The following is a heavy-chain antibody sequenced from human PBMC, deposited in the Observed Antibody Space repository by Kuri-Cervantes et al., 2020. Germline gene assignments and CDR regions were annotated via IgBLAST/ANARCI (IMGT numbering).Heavy chain of an antibody. V-gene: IGHV3-9*01. Sequence: SLKISCTASGFIYDDYAMHWVRQVPGKGLEWVSGISWNSGSIGYADSVEGRFTISRDNARNSLYLEMNSLRPEDTALYYCVKGLSNYYDSSGPGDYWGQGTLVTVSS. CDR1: GFIYDDYA. CDR3: VKGLSNYYDSSGPGDY. J-gene: IGHJ4*02. D-gene: IGHD3-22*01. CDR2: ISWNSGSI.